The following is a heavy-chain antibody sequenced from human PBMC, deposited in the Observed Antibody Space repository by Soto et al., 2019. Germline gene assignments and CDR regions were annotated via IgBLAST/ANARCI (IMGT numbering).Heavy chain of an antibody. CDR2: ISYDGSNK. D-gene: IGHD1-7*01. Sequence: QVQLVESGGGVVQPGRSLRLSCAASGFTFSSYGIHWVRQAPGKGLEWVAVISYDGSNKYYADSVKGRFTISRDNSKNTLYLQMNSLRPEDTAVYYCAKGLELLFGWYFDLWGRGTLVPVSS. J-gene: IGHJ2*01. CDR3: AKGLELLFGWYFDL. CDR1: GFTFSSYG. V-gene: IGHV3-30*18.